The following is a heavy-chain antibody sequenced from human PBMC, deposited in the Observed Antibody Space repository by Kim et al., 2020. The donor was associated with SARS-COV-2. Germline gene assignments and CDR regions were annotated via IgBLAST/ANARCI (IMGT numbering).Heavy chain of an antibody. J-gene: IGHJ5*02. Sequence: GGSLRLSCAVSGFTFTSYAMTWVRQAPGRGLEWVSSISASGGDTYYADSVQGRFTISRDISKNTVYLQMNDLRAEDTAVYYCAKDLLSHHFDSSGYYVFEPWGQGTLVTVSS. D-gene: IGHD3-22*01. CDR3: AKDLLSHHFDSSGYYVFEP. V-gene: IGHV3-23*01. CDR2: ISASGGDT. CDR1: GFTFTSYA.